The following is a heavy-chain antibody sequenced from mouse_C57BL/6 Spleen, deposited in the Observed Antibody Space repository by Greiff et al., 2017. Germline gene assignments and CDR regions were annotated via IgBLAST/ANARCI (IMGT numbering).Heavy chain of an antibody. CDR2: INPSNGGT. Sequence: QVQLQQSGTELVKPGASVKLSCKASGYTFTSYWMHWVKQRPGQGLEWIGNINPSNGGTNYNEKFKSKATLTVDKSSSTAYMQLSSLTSEDSAVYYCARGGAYDGYYGAMDYWGQGTSVTVSS. CDR3: ARGGAYDGYYGAMDY. D-gene: IGHD2-3*01. CDR1: GYTFTSYW. J-gene: IGHJ4*01. V-gene: IGHV1-53*01.